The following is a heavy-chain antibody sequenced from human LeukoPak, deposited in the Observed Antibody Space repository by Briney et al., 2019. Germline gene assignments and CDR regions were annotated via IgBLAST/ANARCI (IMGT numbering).Heavy chain of an antibody. CDR2: INTNTGNP. Sequence: ASVKVSCKASGYTFTGYYMHWVRQAPGQGLEWMGWINTNTGNPTYAQGFTGRFVFSLDTSVSTAYLQISSLKAEDTAVYYCARTYYYDSSGRFDYWGQGTLVTVSS. CDR1: GYTFTGYY. D-gene: IGHD3-22*01. CDR3: ARTYYYDSSGRFDY. V-gene: IGHV7-4-1*02. J-gene: IGHJ4*02.